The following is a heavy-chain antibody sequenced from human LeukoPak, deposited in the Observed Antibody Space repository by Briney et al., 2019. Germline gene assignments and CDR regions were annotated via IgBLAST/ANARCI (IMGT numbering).Heavy chain of an antibody. Sequence: SETLSLTCTASGASISSYYWSWIRQPPGKGLEWNGYIYSSGSTNYNPSLKSRVTISVDTSKNQFSLKLSSVTAADTAVYYCARGNVDIVATYWFDPWGQGTLVTVSS. D-gene: IGHD5-12*01. J-gene: IGHJ5*02. CDR1: GASISSYY. V-gene: IGHV4-59*01. CDR2: IYSSGST. CDR3: ARGNVDIVATYWFDP.